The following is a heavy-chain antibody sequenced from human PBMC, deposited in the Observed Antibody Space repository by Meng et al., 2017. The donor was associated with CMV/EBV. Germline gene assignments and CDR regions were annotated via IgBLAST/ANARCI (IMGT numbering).Heavy chain of an antibody. Sequence: VQVVESGGVVVQPGGSLRLSVAASGFTFDDYTRHWVRQAPGKGLEWVSLISWDGGSTYYADSVKGRFTISRDNSKNSLYLQMNSLRTEDTALYYCAKGPGENWFDPWGQGTLVTVYS. CDR1: GFTFDDYT. CDR3: AKGPGENWFDP. D-gene: IGHD3-10*01. CDR2: ISWDGGST. V-gene: IGHV3-43*01. J-gene: IGHJ5*02.